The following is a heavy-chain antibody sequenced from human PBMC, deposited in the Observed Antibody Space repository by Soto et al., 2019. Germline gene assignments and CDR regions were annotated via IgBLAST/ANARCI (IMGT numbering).Heavy chain of an antibody. Sequence: PSQTLSLTCAISGDSVSSNSVAWNWIRHSPARGLEWLGRTYYRSKWYNDYAVSVKSRITINPDTSKNQFSLQLNSVTPEDTAVYYCARSIAARRVLYYCYGMDVWGQGTTVTVSS. V-gene: IGHV6-1*01. CDR2: TYYRSKWYN. CDR1: GDSVSSNSVA. D-gene: IGHD6-6*01. J-gene: IGHJ6*02. CDR3: ARSIAARRVLYYCYGMDV.